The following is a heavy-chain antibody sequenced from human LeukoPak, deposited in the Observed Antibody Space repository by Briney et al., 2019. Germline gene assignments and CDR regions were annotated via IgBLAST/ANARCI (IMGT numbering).Heavy chain of an antibody. CDR2: IRYDGSDR. J-gene: IGHJ4*02. Sequence: GGSLRLSCATSGFTFSMSAMHWVRQAPGKGLEWVAFIRYDGSDRYYPESVKGRFTISRDNSKNTLYLQMNSLRAEDTAVYYCAKVAYYEILKSWFDYWGQGTLVTVSS. V-gene: IGHV3-30*02. CDR1: GFTFSMSA. D-gene: IGHD3-9*01. CDR3: AKVAYYEILKSWFDY.